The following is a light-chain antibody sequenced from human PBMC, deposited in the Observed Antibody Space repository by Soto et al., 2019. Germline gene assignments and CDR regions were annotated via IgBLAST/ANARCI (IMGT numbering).Light chain of an antibody. V-gene: IGKV1-5*01. Sequence: DIQMTQSPSTLSASVGDRVTNTCRASQSISSWLAWYQQKPGKAPKLLIYDASSLESGVPSRFSGSGSGTEFTLTISSLQPDDFATYYCQQYNSYSPRTFGQGTKVDIK. CDR2: DAS. J-gene: IGKJ1*01. CDR1: QSISSW. CDR3: QQYNSYSPRT.